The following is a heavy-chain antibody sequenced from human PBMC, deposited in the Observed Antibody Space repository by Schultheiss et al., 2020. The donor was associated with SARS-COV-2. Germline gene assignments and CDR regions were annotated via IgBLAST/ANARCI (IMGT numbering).Heavy chain of an antibody. CDR3: ARDKQSLAAAGPFDP. CDR2: IYYSGST. D-gene: IGHD6-13*01. J-gene: IGHJ5*02. V-gene: IGHV4-59*01. CDR1: GGSISSYY. Sequence: SETLSLTCTVSGGSISSYYWSWIRQPPGKGLEWIGYIYYSGSTNYNPSLKSRVTISVDTSKNQFSLKLSSVTAADTAVYYCARDKQSLAAAGPFDPWGQGTLVTVSS.